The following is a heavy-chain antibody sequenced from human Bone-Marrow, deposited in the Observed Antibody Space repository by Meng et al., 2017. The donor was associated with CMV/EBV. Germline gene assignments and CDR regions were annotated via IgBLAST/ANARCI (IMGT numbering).Heavy chain of an antibody. CDR3: ARDYCSSTSCYTFGMDV. CDR1: GGTFSSYA. D-gene: IGHD2-2*02. Sequence: SVKVSCKASGGTFSSYAISWVRQAPGQGLEWMGGIIPIFGTANYAQKFQGRVTITTDESTSTAYMELSSLRSEDTAAYYCARDYCSSTSCYTFGMDVWGQGTTVTVSS. J-gene: IGHJ6*02. V-gene: IGHV1-69*05. CDR2: IIPIFGTA.